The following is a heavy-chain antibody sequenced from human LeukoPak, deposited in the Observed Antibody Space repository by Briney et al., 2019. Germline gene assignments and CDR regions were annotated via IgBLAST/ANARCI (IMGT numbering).Heavy chain of an antibody. D-gene: IGHD2-21*01. Sequence: PGGSLRLSCAASGFTFSSYGMHWVRQAPGKGLEWVAVISYDGSNKYYADSVKGRFTISRDNSKNTLYLQMNSLRAEDTAVYYCAKEMLLSYYYYCMDVWGQGTTVTVSS. CDR2: ISYDGSNK. CDR1: GFTFSSYG. CDR3: AKEMLLSYYYYCMDV. V-gene: IGHV3-30*18. J-gene: IGHJ6*02.